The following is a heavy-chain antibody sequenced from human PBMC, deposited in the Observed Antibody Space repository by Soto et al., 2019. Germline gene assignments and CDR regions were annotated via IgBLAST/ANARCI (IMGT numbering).Heavy chain of an antibody. V-gene: IGHV3-74*01. CDR2: INSDASHT. J-gene: IGHJ5*02. CDR1: GFTFSTYW. D-gene: IGHD2-2*01. Sequence: EVQLVESGGGLVQPGGSLRLSCAASGFTFSTYWMHWIRQVPGKGLEWVSRINSDASHTYYADSVKGGFTISRDNAKNTLHLEMNSLRAEDTAVYYCVSYGHCITTSCYGNGFDPWGQGTLVTVSS. CDR3: VSYGHCITTSCYGNGFDP.